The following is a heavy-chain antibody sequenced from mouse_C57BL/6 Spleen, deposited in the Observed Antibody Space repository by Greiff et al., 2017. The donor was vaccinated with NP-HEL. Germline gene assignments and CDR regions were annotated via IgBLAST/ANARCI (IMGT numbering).Heavy chain of an antibody. CDR1: GFTFSDYG. V-gene: IGHV5-17*01. D-gene: IGHD2-4*01. CDR2: ISSGSSTI. J-gene: IGHJ4*01. CDR3: ARRYYDYDNAMDY. Sequence: EVNLVESGGGLVKPGGSLKLSCAASGFTFSDYGMHWVRQAPEKGLEWVAYISSGSSTIYYADSVKGRFTISRANAKNTLFLQMTSLRSEDTAMYYCARRYYDYDNAMDYGGQGTSVTVSS.